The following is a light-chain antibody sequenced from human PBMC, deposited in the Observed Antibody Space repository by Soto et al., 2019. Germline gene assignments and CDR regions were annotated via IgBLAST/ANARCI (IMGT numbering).Light chain of an antibody. V-gene: IGKV1-5*01. J-gene: IGKJ1*01. Sequence: DSQMTQSPSTLSASVGDRVTITCRASQSISSWLAWYQQKPGKAPKLLIYDASSLESGVPSSFSGSGSGTEFTLTISSLQPDDFATYYCQQYNSYSWTFGQGTKVDIK. CDR2: DAS. CDR1: QSISSW. CDR3: QQYNSYSWT.